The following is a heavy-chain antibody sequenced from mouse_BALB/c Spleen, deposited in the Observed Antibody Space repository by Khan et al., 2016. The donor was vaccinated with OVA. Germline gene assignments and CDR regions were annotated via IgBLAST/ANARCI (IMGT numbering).Heavy chain of an antibody. CDR2: IWAGGGT. V-gene: IGHV2-9*02. D-gene: IGHD2-3*01. Sequence: QMQLEESGPGLVAPSQSLSITCTASGFSLTSYGIHWVRQPPGKGLEWLGVIWAGGGTNYNSALMSRLSISKYNSKGQVFLKMNSLQTDDTAMYYCARGDGYYEDAMDYWGQGTSVTVSS. J-gene: IGHJ4*01. CDR3: ARGDGYYEDAMDY. CDR1: GFSLTSYG.